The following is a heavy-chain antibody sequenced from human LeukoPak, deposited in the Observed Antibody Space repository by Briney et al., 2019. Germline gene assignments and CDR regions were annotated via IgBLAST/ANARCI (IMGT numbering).Heavy chain of an antibody. CDR3: ARAHYLNDAFDI. CDR1: GYTFTSYY. D-gene: IGHD3-10*01. J-gene: IGHJ3*02. Sequence: ASVKVSCKASGYTFTSYYMHWVRQAPGQGLEWMGWINPNSGGTNYVQKFQGRVTMTRDTSISTAYMELSRLRSDDTAMYYCARAHYLNDAFDIWGQGTMVTVSS. CDR2: INPNSGGT. V-gene: IGHV1-2*02.